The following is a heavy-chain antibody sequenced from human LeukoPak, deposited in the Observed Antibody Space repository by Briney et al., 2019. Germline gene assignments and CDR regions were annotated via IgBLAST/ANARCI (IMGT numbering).Heavy chain of an antibody. CDR3: AREDTAMELDY. V-gene: IGHV3-48*03. D-gene: IGHD5-18*01. Sequence: GGSLRLSCAASGFTFSSYEMNWVRQAPGKGLEWVSYISSSGSTIYYADSVKGRFTISRDNAKNSLYLQMNSLRAEDTAVHYCAREDTAMELDYGGKETLVTVSS. J-gene: IGHJ4*02. CDR2: ISSSGSTI. CDR1: GFTFSSYE.